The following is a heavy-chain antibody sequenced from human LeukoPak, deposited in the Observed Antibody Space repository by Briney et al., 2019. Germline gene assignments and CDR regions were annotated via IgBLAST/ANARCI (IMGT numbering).Heavy chain of an antibody. CDR2: TNEDGSEK. CDR1: GFSFTYYW. D-gene: IGHD1-14*01. V-gene: IGHV3-7*01. J-gene: IGHJ4*02. CDR3: ARVTVALRRITALDS. Sequence: GGSLRLSCAASGFSFTYYWMSWVRQVPGKGLEWVTNTNEDGSEKYFVDSVKGRFTISRDNAKNSLYLQMNTLRAEDTAMYYCARVTVALRRITALDSWGQGTQVTVSS.